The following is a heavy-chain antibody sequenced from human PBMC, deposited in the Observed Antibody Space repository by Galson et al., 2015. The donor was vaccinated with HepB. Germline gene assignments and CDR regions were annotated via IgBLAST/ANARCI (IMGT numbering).Heavy chain of an antibody. CDR3: ARVGPGVGEFPPPFDY. CDR2: IYSSGIT. D-gene: IGHD3-10*01. Sequence: LSLTCTVSGGSISGYYWSWIRQPAGKGLEWIGRIYSSGITNYNPSLKSRVTMSVDTSKNHFSLKLSSVTAADTAVYYCARVGPGVGEFPPPFDYWGQGALVTVSS. V-gene: IGHV4-4*07. CDR1: GGSISGYY. J-gene: IGHJ4*02.